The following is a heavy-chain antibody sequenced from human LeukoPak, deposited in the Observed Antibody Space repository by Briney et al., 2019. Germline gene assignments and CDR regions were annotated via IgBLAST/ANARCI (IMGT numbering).Heavy chain of an antibody. CDR2: IPYDGSNK. D-gene: IGHD3-22*01. J-gene: IGHJ3*02. CDR3: ARDYYHSSGRRYDAFDI. V-gene: IGHV3-30*04. Sequence: GGSLRLSCAASGFTFSSYAMHWVRQAPGKGLEWVAVIPYDGSNKYYADSVKGRFTISRDDAENSLYLQMSSLRAEDTAVYYCARDYYHSSGRRYDAFDIWGQGTMVTISS. CDR1: GFTFSSYA.